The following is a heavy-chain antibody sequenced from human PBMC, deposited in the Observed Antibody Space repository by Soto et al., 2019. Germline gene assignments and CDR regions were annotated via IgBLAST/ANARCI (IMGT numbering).Heavy chain of an antibody. CDR2: IYYSGTT. CDR1: GGSISSSGYS. V-gene: IGHV4-39*01. Sequence: SETLSLTCTVSGGSISSSGYSWGWIRQPPGKGLEYIGNIYYSGTTYYNPSLKSRVTISVDTSKNQFSLKLSSVTAADTAVYYCARHKSHPDWFAPWGQGTLVTVSS. CDR3: ARHKSHPDWFAP. J-gene: IGHJ5*02.